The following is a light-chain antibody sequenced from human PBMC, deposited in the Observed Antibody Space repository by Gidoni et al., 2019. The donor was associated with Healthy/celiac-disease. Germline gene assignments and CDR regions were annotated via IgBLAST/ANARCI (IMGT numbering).Light chain of an antibody. V-gene: IGKV1-39*01. CDR3: QQSYSTPRT. Sequence: DIQMTQSPSSLSASVGDRVTITCRASQSISTYLNWYQQKPGKVPKLLIYAASSLQSGVPSRFSGSGSVTDFTLTISSLQPEDFATYYCQQSYSTPRTFGQGTKLEIK. CDR2: AAS. J-gene: IGKJ2*01. CDR1: QSISTY.